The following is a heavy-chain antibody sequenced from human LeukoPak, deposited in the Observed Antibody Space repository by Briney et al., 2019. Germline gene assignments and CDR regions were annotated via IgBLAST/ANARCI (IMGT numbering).Heavy chain of an antibody. CDR3: ARDDPSITMVRGATISGFDP. V-gene: IGHV3-21*01. Sequence: GGSLRLSCAASGFTFSSYSMNWVRQAPGKGLEWVSSISSSGSYIYYADSVKGRFTISRDNAKNSLYLQMNSLRAEDTAVYYCARDDPSITMVRGATISGFDPWGQGTLVTVSS. J-gene: IGHJ5*02. CDR2: ISSSGSYI. CDR1: GFTFSSYS. D-gene: IGHD3-10*01.